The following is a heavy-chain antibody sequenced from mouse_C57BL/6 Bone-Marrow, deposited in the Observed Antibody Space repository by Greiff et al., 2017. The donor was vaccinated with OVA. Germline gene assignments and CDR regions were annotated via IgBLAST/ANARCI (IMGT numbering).Heavy chain of an antibody. V-gene: IGHV1-54*01. Sequence: QVQLQQSGAELVRPGTSVKVSCKASGYAFTNYLIEWVKQSPGQGLEWIGVINPGSGGTNYNEKFKGKATLTADKSSSTAYMQLSSLTSEDSAVYFCARSRGGYGNLDYWGQGTTLTVSS. J-gene: IGHJ2*01. CDR3: ARSRGGYGNLDY. D-gene: IGHD2-1*01. CDR2: INPGSGGT. CDR1: GYAFTNYL.